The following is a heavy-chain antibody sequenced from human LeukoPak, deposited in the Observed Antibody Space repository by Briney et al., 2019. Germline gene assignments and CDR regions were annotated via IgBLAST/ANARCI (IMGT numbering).Heavy chain of an antibody. CDR2: ISGSGDNT. D-gene: IGHD3-22*01. J-gene: IGHJ4*02. Sequence: GGSLRLSCAASGVTFSSYAMSWVRQAPGKGLEWVSGISGSGDNTYYADSVKGRFTISRDNSKNTLYVQVNSLGTEDTAAYYCAKGSYYDSSGSFYFDYWGQGTLVTVSS. CDR3: AKGSYYDSSGSFYFDY. V-gene: IGHV3-23*01. CDR1: GVTFSSYA.